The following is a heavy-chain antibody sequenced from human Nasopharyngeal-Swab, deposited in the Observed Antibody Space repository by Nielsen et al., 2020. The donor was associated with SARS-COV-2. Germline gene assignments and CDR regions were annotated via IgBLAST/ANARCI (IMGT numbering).Heavy chain of an antibody. CDR1: GGSFSGYY. V-gene: IGHV4-34*01. CDR3: ARGRVLLWFGEFPYYFDY. Sequence: SETLSLTCTVSGGSFSGYYWSWIRQPPGKGLEWIGEINHSGSTNYNPSLKSRVTISVDTSKNQFSLKLSSVTAADTAVYYCARGRVLLWFGEFPYYFDYWGQGTLVTVSS. D-gene: IGHD3-10*01. CDR2: INHSGST. J-gene: IGHJ4*02.